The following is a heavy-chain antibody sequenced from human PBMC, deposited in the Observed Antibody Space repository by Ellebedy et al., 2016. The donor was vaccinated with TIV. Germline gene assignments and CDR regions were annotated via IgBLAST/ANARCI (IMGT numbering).Heavy chain of an antibody. J-gene: IGHJ4*02. CDR1: GFTSNTFD. CDR3: TRGRPEGDGFFDY. CDR2: IDIAGDT. Sequence: GGSLRLXCAASGFTSNTFDMHWVRQATGKALEWVSVIDIAGDTYYPDSVKGRFTISRENAKNSLYLQMNSLSAGDTAVYYCTRGRPEGDGFFDYWGQGTLVTVSS. D-gene: IGHD2-21*02. V-gene: IGHV3-13*01.